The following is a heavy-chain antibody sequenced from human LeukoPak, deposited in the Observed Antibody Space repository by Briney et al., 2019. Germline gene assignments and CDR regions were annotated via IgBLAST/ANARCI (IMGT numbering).Heavy chain of an antibody. V-gene: IGHV3-66*01. D-gene: IGHD3-16*01. J-gene: IGHJ3*02. CDR2: IYSGGST. CDR1: EFTVSSNY. Sequence: GGSVRLSCEASEFTVSSNYKSWVRQAPGEGREWVPVIYSGGSTYYADSVKGRFTISRHNSKNTLYLQMNNLRAEDTAVYYCASGGAEVAFAIWGQGTMVTVSS. CDR3: ASGGAEVAFAI.